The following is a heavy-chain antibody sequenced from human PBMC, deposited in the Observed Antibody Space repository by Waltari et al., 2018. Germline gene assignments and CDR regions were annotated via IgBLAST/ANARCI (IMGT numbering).Heavy chain of an antibody. CDR1: GFTFRSYW. J-gene: IGHJ3*02. CDR3: ARGGFDHAFDI. Sequence: EVQLVESGGGLVQPGGCLRLSCAASGFTFRSYWMHWVRQVPGKGLVWVSRVDNDGISTIYADSVKGRFTISRDNAKNTLYLQMNSLRAEDTAVYYCARGGFDHAFDIWGQGTMVTVSS. CDR2: VDNDGIST. D-gene: IGHD3-9*01. V-gene: IGHV3-74*01.